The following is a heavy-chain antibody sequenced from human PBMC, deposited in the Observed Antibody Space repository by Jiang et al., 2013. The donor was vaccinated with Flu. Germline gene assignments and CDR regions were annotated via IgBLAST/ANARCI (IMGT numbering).Heavy chain of an antibody. Sequence: SGAEVKKPGSSVKVSCKASGGTFSSYAISWVRQAPGQGLEWMGGIIPIFGTANYAQKFQGRVTITADKSTSTAYMELSSLRSEDTAVYYCAGGVVPAAVDYYYYGMDVWGQGTTVTVSS. CDR2: IIPIFGTA. J-gene: IGHJ6*02. CDR1: GGTFSSYA. CDR3: AGGVVPAAVDYYYYGMDV. V-gene: IGHV1-69*06. D-gene: IGHD2-2*01.